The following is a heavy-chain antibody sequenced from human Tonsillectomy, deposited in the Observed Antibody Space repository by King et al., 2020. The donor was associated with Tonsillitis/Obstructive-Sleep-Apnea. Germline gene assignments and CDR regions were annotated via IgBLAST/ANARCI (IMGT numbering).Heavy chain of an antibody. D-gene: IGHD3-16*01. J-gene: IGHJ3*02. CDR1: GYSFTTYW. V-gene: IGHV5-10-1*01. CDR3: ARGWGISAFDI. Sequence: VQLVQSGAEVKKPGESLEISCKGSGYSFTTYWITWVRQMPGKGLEWMGRIGPSDSYTNYSPSFQGHVTISADKSISTAYLQWSSLKASDTAMYYCARGWGISAFDIWGQGTMVTVSS. CDR2: IGPSDSYT.